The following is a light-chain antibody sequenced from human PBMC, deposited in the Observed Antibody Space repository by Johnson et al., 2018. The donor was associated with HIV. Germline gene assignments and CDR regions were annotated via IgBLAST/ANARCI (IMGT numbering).Light chain of an antibody. J-gene: IGLJ1*01. CDR2: DNN. V-gene: IGLV1-51*01. CDR3: GTWDSSLSVGV. Sequence: QSVLTQPPSVSAAPGQKVTISCSGSSSNIGRNYVSWYQQLPGTAPKLLIFDNNKRPSGIPDRFSASKSGTSATLGITGLQTGDEADYYCGTWDSSLSVGVIGTGTKVTVL. CDR1: SSNIGRNY.